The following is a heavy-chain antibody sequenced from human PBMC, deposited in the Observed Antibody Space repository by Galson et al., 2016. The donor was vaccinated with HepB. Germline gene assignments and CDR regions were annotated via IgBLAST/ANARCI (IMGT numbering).Heavy chain of an antibody. D-gene: IGHD6-19*01. V-gene: IGHV3-30*04. CDR2: ISYNDGSDK. CDR1: GFTFSSYA. J-gene: IGHJ4*02. Sequence: SLRLSCAASGFTFSSYAMHWVLQAPGKGLDWVATISYNDGSDKHYSDSVKGRFTVSRDNSKNTLYLQMDSLRAEDTAVYYCAKEPPKYTSGWYGWGQGTLVTVSS. CDR3: AKEPPKYTSGWYG.